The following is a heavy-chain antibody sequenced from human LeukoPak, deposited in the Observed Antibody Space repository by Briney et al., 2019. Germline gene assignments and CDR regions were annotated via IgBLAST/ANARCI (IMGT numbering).Heavy chain of an antibody. J-gene: IGHJ5*02. D-gene: IGHD2-2*01. Sequence: GSSVKVSCKASGGTFSSYAISWVRQAPGQGLEWMGGIIPIFGTANYAQKFQGRVTITADESTSTAYMELSSLRSEDTAVYYCAIRLGYCSSTSCSNWFDPWGREPWSPSPQ. CDR2: IIPIFGTA. CDR1: GGTFSSYA. CDR3: AIRLGYCSSTSCSNWFDP. V-gene: IGHV1-69*01.